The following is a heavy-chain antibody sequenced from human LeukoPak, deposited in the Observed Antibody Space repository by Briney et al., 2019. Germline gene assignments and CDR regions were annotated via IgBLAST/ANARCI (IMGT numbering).Heavy chain of an antibody. CDR2: ISWNSGSI. D-gene: IGHD1-1*01. J-gene: IGHJ3*02. CDR1: GFTFDDYA. CDR3: ATRTELDAFDI. Sequence: GRSLRLSCAASGFTFDDYAMHWVRQAPGKGLEWVSGISWNSGSIGYAVSVKGRFTISRDNAKNSLYLQMNSLRAEDTALYYCATRTELDAFDIWGQGTMVTVSS. V-gene: IGHV3-9*01.